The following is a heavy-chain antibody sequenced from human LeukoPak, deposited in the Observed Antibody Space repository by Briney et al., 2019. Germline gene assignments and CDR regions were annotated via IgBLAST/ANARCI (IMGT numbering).Heavy chain of an antibody. J-gene: IGHJ5*02. CDR1: GFTFDDYA. D-gene: IGHD4-17*01. CDR3: AKDDYGDYATGWFDP. V-gene: IGHV3-9*01. Sequence: GRSLRLSCAASGFTFDDYAMHWVRQAPGKGLEWVSGISWNSGSIGYADSVKGRFTISRDNAKNSLYLQMNSLRAEDTALYYCAKDDYGDYATGWFDPWGQGTLVTVSS. CDR2: ISWNSGSI.